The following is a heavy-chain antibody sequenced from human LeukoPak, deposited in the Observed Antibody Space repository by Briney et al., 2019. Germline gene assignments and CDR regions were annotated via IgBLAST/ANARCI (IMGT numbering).Heavy chain of an antibody. CDR1: GYIFASYW. CDR3: ARQKYCSGASCFVVTDPFEY. V-gene: IGHV5-51*01. D-gene: IGHD2-15*01. J-gene: IGHJ4*02. Sequence: PGESLKISCKAAGYIFASYWIGWVRQMPGKGLEWMGIIYPSDSDTRYSPSFQGQVTFSVDQSTNTAFLQWSTLRASDSATYYCARQKYCSGASCFVVTDPFEYWGQGTRFIVSS. CDR2: IYPSDSDT.